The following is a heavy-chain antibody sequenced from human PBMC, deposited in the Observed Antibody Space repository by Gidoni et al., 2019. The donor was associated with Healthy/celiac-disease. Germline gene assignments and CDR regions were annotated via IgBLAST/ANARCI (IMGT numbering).Heavy chain of an antibody. J-gene: IGHJ4*02. CDR1: GGTFSSYA. CDR2: IIPIFGTA. V-gene: IGHV1-69*06. D-gene: IGHD1-1*01. Sequence: QVQRVQSGAEVKKPGSSEKVSCKASGGTFSSYAISWVRKAPGQGLEWRGGIIPIFGTANYAQKFQGRVTITADKSTITAYMELSSLRSEDTAVYYCATLNNWNLYYFDYWGQGTLVTVSS. CDR3: ATLNNWNLYYFDY.